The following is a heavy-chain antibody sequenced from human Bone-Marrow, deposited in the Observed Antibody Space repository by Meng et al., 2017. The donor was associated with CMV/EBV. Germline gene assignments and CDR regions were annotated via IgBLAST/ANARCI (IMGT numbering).Heavy chain of an antibody. CDR3: ARDRGDSYGYRAFDI. Sequence: GESLMISCAASGFTFSSYSMNWVRQAPGKGLEWVSSISSSSSYIYYADSVKGRFTISRDNAKSSLYLQMNSLRAEDTAVYYCARDRGDSYGYRAFDIWGQGKMVTVAS. D-gene: IGHD5-18*01. J-gene: IGHJ3*02. CDR2: ISSSSSYI. V-gene: IGHV3-21*01. CDR1: GFTFSSYS.